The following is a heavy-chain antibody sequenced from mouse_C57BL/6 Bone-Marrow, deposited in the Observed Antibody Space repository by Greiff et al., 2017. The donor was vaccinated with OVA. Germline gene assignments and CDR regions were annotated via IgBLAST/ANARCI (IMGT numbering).Heavy chain of an antibody. J-gene: IGHJ3*01. CDR1: GYTFTSYW. CDR3: SRITASLAY. V-gene: IGHV1-64*01. Sequence: QVQLQQPGAELVKPGASVKLSCKASGYTFTSYWLHWVKQRPGQGLEWIGMIHPNSGSTNYNEKFKSKATLTVDKSSSTAYMQLSSLTSEDSAVYYCSRITASLAYWGQGTLVTVSA. D-gene: IGHD3-1*01. CDR2: IHPNSGST.